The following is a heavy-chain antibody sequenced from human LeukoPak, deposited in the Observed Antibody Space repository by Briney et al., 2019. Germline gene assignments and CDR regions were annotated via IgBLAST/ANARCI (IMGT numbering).Heavy chain of an antibody. D-gene: IGHD3-3*01. CDR3: TSNYDFWSGYYSFDY. Sequence: GGSLRLSCAASGFTFSGSAMHWVRQASGKGLEWVGRIRSKANSYATAYAASVKGRFTTSRDDSKNTAYLQMNSLKTEDTAVYYCTSNYDFWSGYYSFDYWGQGTLVTVSS. CDR1: GFTFSGSA. V-gene: IGHV3-73*01. J-gene: IGHJ4*02. CDR2: IRSKANSYAT.